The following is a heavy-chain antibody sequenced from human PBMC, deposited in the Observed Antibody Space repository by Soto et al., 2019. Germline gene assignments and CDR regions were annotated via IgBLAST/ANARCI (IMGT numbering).Heavy chain of an antibody. J-gene: IGHJ4*01. CDR3: VVYNNIWGYYRYRWVY. V-gene: IGHV3-15*04. D-gene: IGHD3-16*02. Sequence: EVQLVESGGGLVKPGGSLRLSCAASVFSFSDSWMSWVRQAPGKGLDWVARVVSRADGGRTDYAAPVQDRFTISRDDSTITLYLAMNNLKTEYTAMYYCVVYNNIWGYYRYRWVYWRHRTMVTVSS. CDR2: VVSRADGGRT. CDR1: VFSFSDSW.